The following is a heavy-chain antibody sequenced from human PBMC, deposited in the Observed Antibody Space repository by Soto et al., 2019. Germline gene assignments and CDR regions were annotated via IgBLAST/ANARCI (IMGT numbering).Heavy chain of an antibody. D-gene: IGHD5-18*01. CDR2: ISGSGGST. J-gene: IGHJ6*02. V-gene: IGHV3-23*01. CDR3: AKNTAMVNYYYGMDV. CDR1: GFTFSSCA. Sequence: GSSLRLACAASGFTFSSCAMSWVRQAPGKGLEWVSAISGSGGSTYYADSVKGLFTISRDNSKNTLYLQMNSLRAEDTAVYYCAKNTAMVNYYYGMDVWGQGTTVTVSS.